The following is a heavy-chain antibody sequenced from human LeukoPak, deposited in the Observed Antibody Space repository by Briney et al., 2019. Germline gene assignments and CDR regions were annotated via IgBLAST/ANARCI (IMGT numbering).Heavy chain of an antibody. V-gene: IGHV1-2*02. J-gene: IGHJ4*02. CDR1: GYTFTGFY. D-gene: IGHD2-21*01. CDR2: INPNSGDT. CDR3: ARAYCSGDCPAGGY. Sequence: ASVKVSCTASGYTFTGFYMHWVRQAPGQGLEWMGWINPNSGDTNYAQKFQGRVTMTRDTSINTAYMELSSLTSDDTAVYYCARAYCSGDCPAGGYWGQGALVTVSS.